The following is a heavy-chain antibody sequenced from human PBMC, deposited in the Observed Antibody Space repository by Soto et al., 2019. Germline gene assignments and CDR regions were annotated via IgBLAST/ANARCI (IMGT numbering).Heavy chain of an antibody. D-gene: IGHD1-26*01. CDR1: GGTFSSYA. V-gene: IGHV1-69*01. J-gene: IGHJ3*02. Sequence: QVQLVQSGAEVKKPGSSMKVSCKASGGTFSSYAISWVRQAPGQGLEWMGGIIPIFGTANYAQKFQGRVTITADESTSTAYMELSSLRSEDTAVYYCAREERHGGSYYFAFDIWGQGTMVTVSS. CDR3: AREERHGGSYYFAFDI. CDR2: IIPIFGTA.